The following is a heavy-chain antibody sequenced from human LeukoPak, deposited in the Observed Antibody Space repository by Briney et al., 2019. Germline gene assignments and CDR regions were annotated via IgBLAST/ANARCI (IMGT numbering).Heavy chain of an antibody. CDR2: IKQDGGEK. J-gene: IGHJ4*02. V-gene: IGHV3-7*01. CDR1: GFNVRSSY. CDR3: ARDKESSGWYETKY. Sequence: GGSLRLSCAVSGFNVRSSYMSWVRQAPGKGLEWVAIIKQDGGEKYYVDSVKGRFTISRDNAKNSLYLQMNSLRAEDTAVYYCARDKESSGWYETKYWGQGTLVTVSS. D-gene: IGHD6-19*01.